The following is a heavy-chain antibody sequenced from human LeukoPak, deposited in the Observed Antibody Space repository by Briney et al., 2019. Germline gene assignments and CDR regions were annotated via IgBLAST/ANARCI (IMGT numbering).Heavy chain of an antibody. V-gene: IGHV4-59*01. CDR3: ARAPLDSSGHGYYFDY. CDR2: IYYSGST. CDR1: GGSISSYY. J-gene: IGHJ4*02. D-gene: IGHD3-22*01. Sequence: PSETLSLTCTVSGGSISSYYWSWIRQPPGKGLEWIGYIYYSGSTNYNPSLKSRVTISVDTSKNQFSLKLSSVTAADTAVYYCARAPLDSSGHGYYFDYWGQGTLVTVSS.